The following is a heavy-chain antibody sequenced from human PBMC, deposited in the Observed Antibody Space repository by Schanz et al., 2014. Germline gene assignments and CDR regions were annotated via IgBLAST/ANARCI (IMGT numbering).Heavy chain of an antibody. D-gene: IGHD4-17*01. J-gene: IGHJ4*02. CDR1: GGTFNSYT. CDR2: IIPILGIA. V-gene: IGHV1-69*02. Sequence: QVQLVQSGAEVKKPGSSMKVSCKASGGTFNSYTINWVRQAPGQRLEWMGRIIPILGIANYAQKFQGRVTITADRSTSTAYMELSSLRSEDTAVYYCARGYGDSPTDFWGQGTLVTVSS. CDR3: ARGYGDSPTDF.